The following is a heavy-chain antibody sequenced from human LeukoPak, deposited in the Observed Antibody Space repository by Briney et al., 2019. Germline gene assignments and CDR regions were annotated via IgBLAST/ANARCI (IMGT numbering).Heavy chain of an antibody. V-gene: IGHV1-2*02. CDR1: GYTFTNYY. Sequence: ASVKVSCKTSGYTFTNYYVHWVRQPPRQGLEWMGCIITYNGGANYDQRFQGRVTMTTDKSMSTVYIELRSLRSDDTAMYYCSAEDKYCSGANWTKDWGQGTPVTASS. J-gene: IGHJ4*01. CDR3: SAEDKYCSGANWTKD. D-gene: IGHD2-15*01. CDR2: IITYNGGA.